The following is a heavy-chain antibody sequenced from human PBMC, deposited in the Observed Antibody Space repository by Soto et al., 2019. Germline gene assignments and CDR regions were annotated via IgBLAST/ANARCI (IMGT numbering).Heavy chain of an antibody. CDR2: ISGSGGST. V-gene: IGHV3-23*01. CDR3: AKVSSWYTNPRYYFDY. CDR1: GFTFSSYA. D-gene: IGHD6-13*01. Sequence: PGGSLRLSCAASGFTFSSYAMSWVRQAPGKGLEWVSAISGSGGSTYYADSVKGRFTISRDNSKNTLYLQMNSLRAEDTAVYYCAKVSSWYTNPRYYFDYWGQGTLVTVSS. J-gene: IGHJ4*02.